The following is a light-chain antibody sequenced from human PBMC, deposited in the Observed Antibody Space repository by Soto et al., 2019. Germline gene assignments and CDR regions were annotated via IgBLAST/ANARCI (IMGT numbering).Light chain of an antibody. CDR2: GAS. Sequence: EIVLTQSPGTLSLSPGERATLSCRASQSVSSSYLVWYQQEPGQAPRLLIYGASSRATGIPDRFSGSGSGTDFTLTISRLEPEDFAVYYCQQYGSSPLYTFGQGTKLEI. V-gene: IGKV3-20*01. CDR3: QQYGSSPLYT. J-gene: IGKJ2*01. CDR1: QSVSSSY.